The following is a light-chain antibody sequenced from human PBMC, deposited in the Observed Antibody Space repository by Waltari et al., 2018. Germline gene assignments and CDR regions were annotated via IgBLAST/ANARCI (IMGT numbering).Light chain of an antibody. CDR2: WAS. CDR3: QQYYTTLT. J-gene: IGKJ4*01. Sequence: DIVMTQSPDSLAVSLGERATINCTSSQSILFSSNNKNYLAWYQQKPGQPPKLLIYWASTRESGVPDRFSDSGSGTDFTLTINSLQPEDVALYYCQQYYTTLTFGGGTKVGIK. V-gene: IGKV4-1*01. CDR1: QSILFSSNNKNY.